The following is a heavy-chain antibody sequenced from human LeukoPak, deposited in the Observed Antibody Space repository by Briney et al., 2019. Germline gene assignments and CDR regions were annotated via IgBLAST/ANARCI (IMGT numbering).Heavy chain of an antibody. CDR1: GGSFSGYY. V-gene: IGHV4-34*01. CDR3: ALSGYDSTCYYYYGMDV. J-gene: IGHJ6*02. Sequence: SETLSLTCAVYGGSFSGYYWSWIRQPPGKGLEWIGEINHSGSTNYNPSLKSRVTISVDTSKNQFSLKLSSVTAADTAVYYCALSGYDSTCYYYYGMDVWGQGTTVTVSS. D-gene: IGHD3-22*01. CDR2: INHSGST.